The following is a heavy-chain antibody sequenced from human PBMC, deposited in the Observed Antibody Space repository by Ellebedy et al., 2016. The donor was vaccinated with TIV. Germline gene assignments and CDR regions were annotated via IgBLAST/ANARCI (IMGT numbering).Heavy chain of an antibody. CDR1: GFTFRTYW. CDR3: AKWETLWFGGAGMDV. J-gene: IGHJ6*02. Sequence: PGGSLRLSCAAPGFTFRTYWMHWVRQAPGKGLEWVAFIWYDGSNKYYADSVKGRFTISRDNSKNTLYLQMNSLRAEDTAVYYCAKWETLWFGGAGMDVWGQGTTVTVSS. D-gene: IGHD3-10*01. V-gene: IGHV3-30*02. CDR2: IWYDGSNK.